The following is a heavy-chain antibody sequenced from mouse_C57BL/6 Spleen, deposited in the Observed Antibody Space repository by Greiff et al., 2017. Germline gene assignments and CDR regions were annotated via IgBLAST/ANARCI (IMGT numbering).Heavy chain of an antibody. CDR1: EYEFPSHD. CDR2: INSDGGST. Sequence: DVKLQESGGGLVQPGESLKLSCESNEYEFPSHDMSWVRKTPEKRLELVAAINSDGGSTYYPDTMERRFIISRDNTKKTLYLQMSSLRSEDTALYYCARHVGNFAWFAYWGQGTLVTVSA. D-gene: IGHD2-1*01. CDR3: ARHVGNFAWFAY. J-gene: IGHJ3*01. V-gene: IGHV5-2*01.